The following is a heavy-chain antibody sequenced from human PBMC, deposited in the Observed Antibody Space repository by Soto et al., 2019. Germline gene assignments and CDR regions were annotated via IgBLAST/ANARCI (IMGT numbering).Heavy chain of an antibody. D-gene: IGHD3-16*02. J-gene: IGHJ5*02. V-gene: IGHV4-30-4*01. CDR1: GGSISSGDYY. Sequence: PSETLSLTCTVSGGSISSGDYYWSWIRQPPGKGLEWIGYVYYSGSTYYNPSLKSRVTISVDTSKNQFSLKLSSVTAADTAVYYCARDLDRAGWFDPWGQGTLVTVSS. CDR3: ARDLDRAGWFDP. CDR2: VYYSGST.